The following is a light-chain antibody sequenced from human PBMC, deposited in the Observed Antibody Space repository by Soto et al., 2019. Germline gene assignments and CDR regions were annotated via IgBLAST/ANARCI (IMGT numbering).Light chain of an antibody. CDR3: SSYTSSSTPWV. J-gene: IGLJ3*02. V-gene: IGLV2-14*01. CDR1: SSDVGGYNY. Sequence: QSALTQPASVSGSPGQSITISCTGTSSDVGGYNYVSWYRQLPGKAPKLMIYEVSNRPSGVSNRFSGSKSDNTASLTISGLQAEDEADYYCSSYTSSSTPWVFGGGTKLTVL. CDR2: EVS.